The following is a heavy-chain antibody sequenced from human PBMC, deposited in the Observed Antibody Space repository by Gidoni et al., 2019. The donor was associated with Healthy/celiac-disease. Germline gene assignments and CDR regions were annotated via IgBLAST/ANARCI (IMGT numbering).Heavy chain of an antibody. CDR2: LSGSGGST. CDR3: ATGDDFWSGYYSVFDY. D-gene: IGHD3-3*01. J-gene: IGHJ4*02. V-gene: IGHV3-23*01. Sequence: EVQLLESGGGLVQPGGSLRLSCAASGFTFRSYAMSWVRQAPGKGLEWVSALSGSGGSTYYADSVKGRFTISRDNSKNTLYLQMNSLRAEDTAVYYCATGDDFWSGYYSVFDYWGQGTLVTVSS. CDR1: GFTFRSYA.